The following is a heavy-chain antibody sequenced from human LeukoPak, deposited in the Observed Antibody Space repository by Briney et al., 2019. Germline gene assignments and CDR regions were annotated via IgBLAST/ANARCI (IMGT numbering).Heavy chain of an antibody. J-gene: IGHJ4*02. Sequence: SETLSLTCAVCGGSFSGYYWSWIRQPPGKGLEWIGEINHSGSTNYNPSLKSRVTISVDTSKNQFSLKLSSVTAADTAVYYCAAGRVATIPPLDYWGQGTLVTVSS. CDR3: AAGRVATIPPLDY. V-gene: IGHV4-34*01. CDR1: GGSFSGYY. CDR2: INHSGST. D-gene: IGHD5-24*01.